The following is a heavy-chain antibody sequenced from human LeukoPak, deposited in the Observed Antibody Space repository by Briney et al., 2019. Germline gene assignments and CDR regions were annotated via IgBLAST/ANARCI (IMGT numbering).Heavy chain of an antibody. Sequence: SETLSLTCTVSGGSITSGTDYWSWIRQPAGKGLEWIGRLYSSGSTNDNLSLKSRVTISADTSKNQFSLKLSSVTAADTAVYYCARSGGSNPYYYFYYYMDVWGKGTTVTVSS. CDR1: GGSITSGTDY. J-gene: IGHJ6*03. CDR3: ARSGGSNPYYYFYYYMDV. D-gene: IGHD1-26*01. CDR2: LYSSGST. V-gene: IGHV4-61*02.